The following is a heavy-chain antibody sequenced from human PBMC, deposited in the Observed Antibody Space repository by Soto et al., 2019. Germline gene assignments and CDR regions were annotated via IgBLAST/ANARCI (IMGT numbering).Heavy chain of an antibody. D-gene: IGHD3-3*01. V-gene: IGHV3-9*01. J-gene: IGHJ4*02. Sequence: GGSLRLSCAASGFTFDDYAMHWVRQAPGKGLEWVSGISWNSGSIGYADSVKGRFTISRDNAKNSLYLQMNSLRAEDTALYYCAKSRFLEWLTPLHFDYWGQGTLVTVSS. CDR2: ISWNSGSI. CDR1: GFTFDDYA. CDR3: AKSRFLEWLTPLHFDY.